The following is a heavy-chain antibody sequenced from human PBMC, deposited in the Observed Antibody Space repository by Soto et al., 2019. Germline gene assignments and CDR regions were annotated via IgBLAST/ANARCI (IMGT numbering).Heavy chain of an antibody. J-gene: IGHJ3*02. D-gene: IGHD5-12*01. CDR2: INPNSGGT. CDR1: GYTFTGYY. Sequence: ASVKVSCKASGYTFTGYYMHWVRQAPGQGLEWMGWINPNSGGTNYAQKFQGWVTMTRDTSISTAYMELSRLRSDDTAVYYCARPNSGYDYAFDIWGQGTMVTVSS. V-gene: IGHV1-2*04. CDR3: ARPNSGYDYAFDI.